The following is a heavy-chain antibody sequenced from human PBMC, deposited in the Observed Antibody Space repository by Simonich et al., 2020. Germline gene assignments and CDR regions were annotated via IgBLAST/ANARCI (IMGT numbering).Heavy chain of an antibody. J-gene: IGHJ4*02. V-gene: IGHV1-8*03. D-gene: IGHD1-26*01. CDR1: GYTFTSYD. CDR2: KNPNSGNT. CDR3: ARTYSGSYYYFDY. Sequence: QVQLVQSGAEVKKPGASVKVSCKASGYTFTSYDINWVRQATGQGVSWRGRKNPNSGNTGYAQKFQGRVTITRNTSISTAYMELSSLRSEDTAVYYCARTYSGSYYYFDYWGQGTLVTVSS.